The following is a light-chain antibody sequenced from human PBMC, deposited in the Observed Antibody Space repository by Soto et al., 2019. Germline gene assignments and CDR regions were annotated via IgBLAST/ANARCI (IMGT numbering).Light chain of an antibody. J-gene: IGLJ3*02. Sequence: QSVLTQPPSPSASPGQSFTISCTGTSSDVGGYDFVSWYQQHPGKAPKLIIYEVSKWPSGVPDRFSGSKSGNTASLTVSGLQAEDEADYYCASYAGGHYNWVFGGGTKVTVL. V-gene: IGLV2-8*01. CDR3: ASYAGGHYNWV. CDR1: SSDVGGYDF. CDR2: EVS.